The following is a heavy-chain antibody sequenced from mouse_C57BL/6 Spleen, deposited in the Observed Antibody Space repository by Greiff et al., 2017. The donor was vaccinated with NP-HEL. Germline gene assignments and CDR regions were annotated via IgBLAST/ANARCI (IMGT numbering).Heavy chain of an antibody. J-gene: IGHJ3*01. Sequence: VQLQQSGAELVRPGTSVKVSCKASGYAFTNYLIEWVKQRPGQGLEWIGVINPGSGGTNYNEKFKGKATLTADKSSSTAYMQLSGLTSEDSAVYFCARSYDYEDWFAYWGQGTLVTVSA. CDR3: ARSYDYEDWFAY. CDR1: GYAFTNYL. V-gene: IGHV1-54*01. D-gene: IGHD2-4*01. CDR2: INPGSGGT.